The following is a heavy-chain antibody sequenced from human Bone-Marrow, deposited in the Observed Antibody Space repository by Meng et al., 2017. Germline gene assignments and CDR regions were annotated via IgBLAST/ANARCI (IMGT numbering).Heavy chain of an antibody. CDR1: GFTFDDYG. J-gene: IGHJ4*02. D-gene: IGHD4-17*01. Sequence: ETLSLTCAASGFTFDDYGMSWVRQAPGKGLEWVSGINWNSGSIGYADSVKGRFTISRDNAKNSLYLQMNSLRAEDTAVYYCAREDYGDSFDYWGQGTLVTVSS. CDR2: INWNSGSI. CDR3: AREDYGDSFDY. V-gene: IGHV3-20*04.